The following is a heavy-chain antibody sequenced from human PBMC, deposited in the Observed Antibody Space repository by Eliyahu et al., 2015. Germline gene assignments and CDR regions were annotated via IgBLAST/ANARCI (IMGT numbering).Heavy chain of an antibody. CDR1: GFTFSSXS. CDR3: ARPYGDSD. V-gene: IGHV3-21*01. Sequence: EVQLVESGGGLVXPGXSLXLSCAASGFTFSSXSMNWVRQAPGKGXEWVSSISSSSSYIYYADSVKGRFTISRDNAKNSLYLQMNSLRAEDTAVYYCARPYGDSDWGQGTLVTVSS. CDR2: ISSSSSYI. J-gene: IGHJ4*02. D-gene: IGHD4-17*01.